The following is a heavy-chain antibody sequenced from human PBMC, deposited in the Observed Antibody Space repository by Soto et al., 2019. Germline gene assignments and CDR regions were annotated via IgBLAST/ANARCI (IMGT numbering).Heavy chain of an antibody. J-gene: IGHJ4*02. V-gene: IGHV3-30*19. CDR1: GFMFKSYV. Sequence: QLQLVESGGGVVQPGTSLRLSCTASGFMFKSYVMHWVRQAPGKGLEWVELTSYDGNNKYYGDSVKGRFTVSRDNSKNTLHLKIDSLRPEDTALYYCARWGTTGGFDLWGQGTLVSVSS. CDR3: ARWGTTGGFDL. D-gene: IGHD3-16*01. CDR2: TSYDGNNK.